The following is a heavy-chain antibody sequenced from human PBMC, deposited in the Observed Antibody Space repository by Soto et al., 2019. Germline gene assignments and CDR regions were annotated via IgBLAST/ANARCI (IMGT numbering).Heavy chain of an antibody. J-gene: IGHJ4*02. CDR1: GYTFTNYL. Sequence: VQLVQSGAEVKKPGASVKVSCKASGYTFTNYLIHWVRQAPGQRLEWMGWINAGNGDTKYSQNFQGRVTITRDTSASTAYMELSSLRSEATAVYYCASPSYCSGSYDWVQGTLVTVSS. CDR3: ASPSYCSGSYD. CDR2: INAGNGDT. D-gene: IGHD3-10*01. V-gene: IGHV1-3*01.